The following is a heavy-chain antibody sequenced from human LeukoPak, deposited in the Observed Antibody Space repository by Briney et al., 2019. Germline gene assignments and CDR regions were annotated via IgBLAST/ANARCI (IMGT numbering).Heavy chain of an antibody. D-gene: IGHD6-13*01. V-gene: IGHV3-15*01. J-gene: IGHJ1*01. Sequence: GGSLRLSCAASGFTFSNAWMSWVRQAPGKGLEWVGRIKSKTDGGTTDYAAPVKGRFTISRDDSKNTLYLQMNSLKTEDTAVYYCTTGVRIAALVGFQHWGQGTLVTVSS. CDR2: IKSKTDGGTT. CDR1: GFTFSNAW. CDR3: TTGVRIAALVGFQH.